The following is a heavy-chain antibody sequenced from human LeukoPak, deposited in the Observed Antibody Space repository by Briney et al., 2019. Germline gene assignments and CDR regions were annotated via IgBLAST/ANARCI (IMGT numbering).Heavy chain of an antibody. J-gene: IGHJ4*02. Sequence: GGSLRLSCAASGFTFSSYTMSWVRQAPGKGLEWVSTITTSDGNTYYADSVKGRFTVSRDNSKHTLFLQMNSLRAEDTAVYYCAKDGGLWVSAHWGDSWGRGTLVTVSS. V-gene: IGHV3-23*01. D-gene: IGHD7-27*01. CDR1: GFTFSSYT. CDR2: ITTSDGNT. CDR3: AKDGGLWVSAHWGDS.